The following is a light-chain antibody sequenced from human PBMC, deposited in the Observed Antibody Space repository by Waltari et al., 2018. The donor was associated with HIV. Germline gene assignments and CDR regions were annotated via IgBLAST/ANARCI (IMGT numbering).Light chain of an antibody. CDR3: AAWDDSLSGPV. CDR2: RSN. V-gene: IGLV1-47*01. CDR1: SANIGTTY. J-gene: IGLJ3*02. Sequence: QPVLTQPASASGTPGQRVTFSCSGSSANIGTTYVYWYQQLPGTAPKVLIYRSNQRPSGVPDRFSGSKSGTSASLAISGLRSEDEADYYCAAWDDSLSGPVFGGGTKVTVL.